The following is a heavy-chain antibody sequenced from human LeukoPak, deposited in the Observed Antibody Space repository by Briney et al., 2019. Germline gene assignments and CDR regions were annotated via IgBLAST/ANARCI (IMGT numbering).Heavy chain of an antibody. D-gene: IGHD6-19*01. CDR1: GFTVSSNY. V-gene: IGHV3-66*01. CDR2: IYSGGST. J-gene: IGHJ4*02. CDR3: ARGKAVADTGFFDY. Sequence: PGGSLRLSCAASGFTVSSNYMTWVRQAPGKGLEWVPVIYSGGSTYYADSVKGRFTISRDNSKSTLYLQMNSLRVEDTAVYYCARGKAVADTGFFDYWGQGTLVTVSS.